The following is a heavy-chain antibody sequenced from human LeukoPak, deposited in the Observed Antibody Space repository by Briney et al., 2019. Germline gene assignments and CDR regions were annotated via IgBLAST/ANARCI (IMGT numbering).Heavy chain of an antibody. CDR3: ARSLYSSRSEWFYYNGMDV. CDR1: GFTLSIYE. V-gene: IGHV3-48*03. J-gene: IGHJ6*02. Sequence: GGSLRLSCAASGFTLSIYEMNWVRQAPGKGLEWVSYISSSGSTKYYADSVKGRFTISRDNARNSLSLQMNSLRAGDTALYYCARSLYSSRSEWFYYNGMDVWGQGTTVTVSS. D-gene: IGHD3-3*01. CDR2: ISSSGSTK.